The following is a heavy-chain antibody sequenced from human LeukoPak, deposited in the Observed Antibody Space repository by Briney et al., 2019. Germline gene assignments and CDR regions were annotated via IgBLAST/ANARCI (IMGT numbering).Heavy chain of an antibody. CDR1: GFTFTDFY. D-gene: IGHD1-26*01. CDR3: ARMYSGTSYYFDY. V-gene: IGHV4-59*01. CDR2: FSYSGST. Sequence: KSGGSLRLSCAASGFTFTDFYMSWLRQPPAKGLEWLGFFSYSGSTKYNPSLKSRVTMSVDTSKNQFSLKLSSVTAADTAVYYCARMYSGTSYYFDYWGQGTLVTVSS. J-gene: IGHJ4*02.